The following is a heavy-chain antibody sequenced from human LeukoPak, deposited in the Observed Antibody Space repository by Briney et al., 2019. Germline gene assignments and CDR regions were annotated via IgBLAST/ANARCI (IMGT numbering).Heavy chain of an antibody. CDR3: ARSGITNRWVPSAAPSDY. CDR2: ISAYNGNT. V-gene: IGHV1-18*01. D-gene: IGHD1-14*01. J-gene: IGHJ4*02. Sequence: ASVKVSCKASGYTFTSYGISWVRQAPGQGLEWMGWISAYNGNTNYAQKLQGRVTMTTDTSTSTAYMELRCLRSDDTAVYYCARSGITNRWVPSAAPSDYWGQGTLVTVSS. CDR1: GYTFTSYG.